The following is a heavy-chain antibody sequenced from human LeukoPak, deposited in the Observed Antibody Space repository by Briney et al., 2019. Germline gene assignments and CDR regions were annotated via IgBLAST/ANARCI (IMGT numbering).Heavy chain of an antibody. CDR1: GGSISSYY. Sequence: SETLSLTCTVSGGSISSYYWSRIRQPPGKGLEWIGYIYTSGSTNYNPSLKSRVTISVDTSKNQFSLKLSSVTAADTAVYYCARAGSVGGYSVYYYYMDVWGKGTTVTVSS. J-gene: IGHJ6*03. V-gene: IGHV4-4*09. D-gene: IGHD3-22*01. CDR2: IYTSGST. CDR3: ARAGSVGGYSVYYYYMDV.